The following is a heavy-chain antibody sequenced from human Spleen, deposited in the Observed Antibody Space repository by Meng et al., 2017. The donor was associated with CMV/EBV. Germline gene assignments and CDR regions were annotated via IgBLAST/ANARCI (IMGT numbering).Heavy chain of an antibody. D-gene: IGHD1-26*01. J-gene: IGHJ4*02. V-gene: IGHV3-23*03. Sequence: GESLKISCAASGFTFRNYAMNWVRQVPGKGLEWVSVIYSGGSSTYYADSVKGRFTISRDNSKNTLYLQMNSLRAEDTAVYYCAKSDSGSYPYDYWGQGTLVTVSS. CDR1: GFTFRNYA. CDR3: AKSDSGSYPYDY. CDR2: IYSGGSST.